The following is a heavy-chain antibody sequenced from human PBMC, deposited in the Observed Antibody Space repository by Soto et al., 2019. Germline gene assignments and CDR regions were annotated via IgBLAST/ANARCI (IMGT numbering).Heavy chain of an antibody. CDR3: GREMRARPSNWFDP. V-gene: IGHV1-3*01. D-gene: IGHD6-25*01. J-gene: IGHJ5*02. CDR2: INAGNGDT. CDR1: GYSINSYS. Sequence: QVQLVQSGAEVKKPGASVKISCRASGYSINSYSMHWVRQAPGQGLEWMGYINAGNGDTKYSQRFKGRVTITRDTSASTAYMELSSLRSEDTAVYYCGREMRARPSNWFDPWGQGTLVTVSS.